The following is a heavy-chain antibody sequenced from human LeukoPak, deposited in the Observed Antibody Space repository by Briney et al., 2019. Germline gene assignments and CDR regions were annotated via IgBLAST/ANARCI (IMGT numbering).Heavy chain of an antibody. CDR3: ASKSSDHGELRFDY. CDR2: IYYTGTT. Sequence: SETLSLTCTMSGDSTNTYFWSWIRQPPGKGLEWVGYIYYTGTTNYNPSLKSRVTISVDTSKNQFSLRLSSVTAADTAVYYCASKSSDHGELRFDYWGQGTLVTVSS. D-gene: IGHD4-17*01. V-gene: IGHV4-59*01. J-gene: IGHJ4*02. CDR1: GDSTNTYF.